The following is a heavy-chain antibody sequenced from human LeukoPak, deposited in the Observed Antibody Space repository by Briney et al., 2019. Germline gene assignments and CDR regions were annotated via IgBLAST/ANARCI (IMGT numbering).Heavy chain of an antibody. V-gene: IGHV3-30-3*01. CDR3: ASRTNSGPPF. CDR1: GFPFSDCA. Sequence: PGRSLRLSCAASGFPFSDCAVHWVRQAPGKGLEWVALISYDGSNKYYADSVKGRFTISRDNSKNTLSLQMNSLRGDDTAVYYCASRTNSGPPFWGQRTLVTVSS. D-gene: IGHD3-10*01. CDR2: ISYDGSNK. J-gene: IGHJ1*01.